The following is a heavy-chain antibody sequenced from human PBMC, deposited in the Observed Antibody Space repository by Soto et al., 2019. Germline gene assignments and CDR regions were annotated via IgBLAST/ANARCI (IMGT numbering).Heavy chain of an antibody. D-gene: IGHD6-25*01. J-gene: IGHJ4*02. CDR2: INVGNGDT. CDR3: VRVGGSGWTLDF. V-gene: IGHV1-3*01. CDR1: GYTFTAFA. Sequence: QVHLVQSGAEVKKPGASVKVSCKTSGYTFTAFAVHWVRQASGQRLEWMGWINVGNGDTKSSQNLQGIVTITSDTCASTAYMELSSLRSEDTAVYYCVRVGGSGWTLDFWGQGTLVTVSS.